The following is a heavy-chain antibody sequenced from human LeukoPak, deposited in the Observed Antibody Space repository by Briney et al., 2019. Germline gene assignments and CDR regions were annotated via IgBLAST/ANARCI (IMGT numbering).Heavy chain of an antibody. CDR1: GVPISRYY. D-gene: IGHD3-16*02. CDR2: IYTGGSN. CDR3: AGVKVWGSYQTAFDD. V-gene: IGHV4-4*07. Sequence: SETLSLTCTVSGVPISRYYWSWIRQSAGKGLEWIGRIYTGGSNNYNPSVKSRVTMSVDTSQNQFSLKLTSVTAADTAVYYCAGVKVWGSYQTAFDDWGQGTLVTVSS. J-gene: IGHJ4*02.